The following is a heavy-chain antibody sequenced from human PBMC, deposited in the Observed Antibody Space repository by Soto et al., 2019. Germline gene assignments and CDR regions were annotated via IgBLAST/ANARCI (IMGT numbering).Heavy chain of an antibody. CDR2: INPAGNVQ. Sequence: VQLVESGGGLVQPGESLRLSCTASGLTFSISWMTWFPQAPGGGLEWVSNINPAGNVQHYADSVKERFTISRDNAKNSLFLQMSGLRVEDTAVYYCATANTPYAFDMWGQGTMVTVSS. J-gene: IGHJ3*02. CDR1: GLTFSISW. CDR3: ATANTPYAFDM. V-gene: IGHV3-7*01.